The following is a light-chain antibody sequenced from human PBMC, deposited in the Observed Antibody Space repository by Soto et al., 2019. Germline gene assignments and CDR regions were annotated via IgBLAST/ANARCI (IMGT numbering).Light chain of an antibody. CDR3: QSFESRPXIFXV. Sequence: QSVLTQPPSVSGAPGQRVTISCTGTHSNIGAGFDVHWYQRLPGTAPKLLIFGNSNRPSGVPDRFSGSKSGTSASMAITGXQXXXEXXXXXQSFESRPXIFXVXGXGT. CDR2: GNS. V-gene: IGLV1-40*01. J-gene: IGLJ1*01. CDR1: HSNIGAGFD.